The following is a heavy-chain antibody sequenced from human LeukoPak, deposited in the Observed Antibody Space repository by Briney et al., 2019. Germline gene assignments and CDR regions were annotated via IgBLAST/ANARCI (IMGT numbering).Heavy chain of an antibody. CDR1: GYTFTSYG. J-gene: IGHJ4*02. CDR2: ISAYNGNT. CDR3: ASRGNILTGLPMADGGYYFGY. D-gene: IGHD3-9*01. V-gene: IGHV1-18*01. Sequence: ASVKVSCKASGYTFTSYGISWVRQAPGQGLEWMGWISAYNGNTNYAQKLQGRVTMTTDTSTSTAYMELRSLRSDDTAVYYCASRGNILTGLPMADGGYYFGYWGQGTLVTVSS.